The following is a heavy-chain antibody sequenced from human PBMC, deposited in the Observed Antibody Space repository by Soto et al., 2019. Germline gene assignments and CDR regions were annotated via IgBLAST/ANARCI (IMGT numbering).Heavy chain of an antibody. CDR3: GRWRSGSSRFDP. CDR1: GASISSYY. Sequence: SETLSLTCTVSGASISSYYWSWIRQSPGKTLEWIGYIYYSGNTNYNPSLKSRVTMSLDTSKNQFSLNLSSVTAADTAVYYCGRWRSGSSRFDPWGQGTLVTVS. V-gene: IGHV4-59*01. J-gene: IGHJ5*02. D-gene: IGHD3-10*01. CDR2: IYYSGNT.